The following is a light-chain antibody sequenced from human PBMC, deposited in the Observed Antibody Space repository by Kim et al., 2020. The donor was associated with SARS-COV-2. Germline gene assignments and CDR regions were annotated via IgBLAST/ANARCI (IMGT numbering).Light chain of an antibody. J-gene: IGKJ4*01. V-gene: IGKV4-1*01. CDR3: QQYYNTPLT. CDR2: WAS. Sequence: ATINCKSSQSVLYSSNNKNYLAWYQQKPGQPPKLLIYWASTRESGVPDRFSGSGSGTDFILTVSSLQAEDVAVYYCQQYYNTPLTFGGGTKVDIK. CDR1: QSVLYSSNNKNY.